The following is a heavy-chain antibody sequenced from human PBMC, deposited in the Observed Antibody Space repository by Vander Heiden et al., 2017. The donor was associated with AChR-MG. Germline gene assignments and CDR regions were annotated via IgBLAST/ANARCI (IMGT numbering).Heavy chain of an antibody. J-gene: IGHJ4*02. CDR3: VKDPTTVTSQSLI. D-gene: IGHD4-17*01. Sequence: EVQLLESGGGLVQPGGSLRLSWDASGALFRSSAMSWVRQAPGKGLEWVSTISGTSRNTYYADSVKGRFTISRDNSKNTLFLQMNSLGPDDTAIVYCVKDPTTVTSQSLIWGQGTLVTVSS. CDR1: GALFRSSA. CDR2: ISGTSRNT. V-gene: IGHV3-23*01.